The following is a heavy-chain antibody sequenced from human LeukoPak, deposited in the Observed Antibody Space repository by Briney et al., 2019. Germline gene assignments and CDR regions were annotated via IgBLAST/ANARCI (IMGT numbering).Heavy chain of an antibody. CDR2: INPNSGGT. CDR3: AREGLELPGAFDI. D-gene: IGHD1-7*01. V-gene: IGHV1-2*02. Sequence: ASVKVSCKASGYTFTGYYMHWVRQAPGQGLEWMGWINPNSGGTNYAQKFQGRVTMTRDTSISTAYMELSRLRSDDTAAYYCAREGLELPGAFDIWGQGTMVTVSS. CDR1: GYTFTGYY. J-gene: IGHJ3*02.